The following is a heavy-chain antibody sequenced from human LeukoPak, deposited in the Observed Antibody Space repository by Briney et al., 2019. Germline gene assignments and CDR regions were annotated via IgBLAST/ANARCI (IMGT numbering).Heavy chain of an antibody. Sequence: PSETLSLTCIVSGASISDYYWSWIRQPAGKGLEWIGRIDTSGSTNYKPSLKSRLTMSVDTSKRQFSLRLTSVTAADTAVYYCARGRRWGSYSSSTVFYYWGQGTLVTVSS. J-gene: IGHJ4*02. D-gene: IGHD1-26*01. CDR2: IDTSGST. V-gene: IGHV4-4*07. CDR1: GASISDYY. CDR3: ARGRRWGSYSSSTVFYY.